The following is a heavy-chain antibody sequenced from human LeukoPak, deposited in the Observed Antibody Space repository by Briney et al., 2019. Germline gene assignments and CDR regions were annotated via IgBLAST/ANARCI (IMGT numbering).Heavy chain of an antibody. CDR2: IWYDGRNK. D-gene: IGHD2-21*01. J-gene: IGHJ4*02. Sequence: GGSLRLSCAASGFTFSSYGMHWVRQAPGKGLEWVAAIWYDGRNKYYGDSVKGRFTISRDNSKNTLYLQMNSLRAEDTAVYYCAKDLVNFDYWGQGTLVTVSS. CDR3: AKDLVNFDY. V-gene: IGHV3-33*06. CDR1: GFTFSSYG.